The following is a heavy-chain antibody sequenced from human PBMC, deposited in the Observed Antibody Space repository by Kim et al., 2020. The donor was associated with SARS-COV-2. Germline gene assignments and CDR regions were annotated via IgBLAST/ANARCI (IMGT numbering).Heavy chain of an antibody. CDR1: GFKFSDYW. CDR3: ARDVTHGGT. J-gene: IGHJ5*02. Sequence: GGSLRLSCVFSGFKFSDYWMTWVRQAPGKGLEWLANIKQDGGEKYYVDFVKGRFTISRDNAKDSLYLIMDSLTVDDTGVYYCARDVTHGGTWGQGTLVTV. V-gene: IGHV3-7*01. CDR2: IKQDGGEK. D-gene: IGHD3-16*01.